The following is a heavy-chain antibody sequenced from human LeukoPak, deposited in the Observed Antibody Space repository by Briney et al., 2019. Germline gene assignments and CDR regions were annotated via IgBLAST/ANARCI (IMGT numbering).Heavy chain of an antibody. D-gene: IGHD2-2*01. Sequence: ASVKVSCKASGYSFRKYDISWVRQTPGQGLEWMGWISAYNDNTSYAQMFQDRVTMSTDTSTSTAYMELRSLRFDDTAVYYCARLGYCSSNSCYGVDYWGQGTLVTVSS. CDR2: ISAYNDNT. CDR3: ARLGYCSSNSCYGVDY. J-gene: IGHJ4*02. V-gene: IGHV1-18*01. CDR1: GYSFRKYD.